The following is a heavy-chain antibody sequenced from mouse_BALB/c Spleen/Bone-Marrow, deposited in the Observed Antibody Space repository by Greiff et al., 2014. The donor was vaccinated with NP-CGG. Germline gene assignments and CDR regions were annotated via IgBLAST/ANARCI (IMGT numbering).Heavy chain of an antibody. V-gene: IGHV1S41*01. CDR1: GYTFTSYW. CDR3: ARARSAVIRTGYFDV. J-gene: IGHJ1*01. CDR2: FAPGSGNT. Sequence: DLVKPGASVKLSCKASGYTFTSYWINWIKQRPGQGLEWIGRFAPGSGNTYYNEMFKGKATLTVDTSSSTAYIQLSSLASGDSAVEYCARARSAVIRTGYFDVWGAGTTVTVSS. D-gene: IGHD2-4*01.